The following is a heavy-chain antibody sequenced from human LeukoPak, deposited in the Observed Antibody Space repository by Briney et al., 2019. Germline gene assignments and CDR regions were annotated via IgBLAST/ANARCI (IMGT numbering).Heavy chain of an antibody. V-gene: IGHV3-30*02. CDR1: AFTISRYG. J-gene: IGHJ4*02. CDR3: ARRPDYAPAFDY. Sequence: TGGSLRLSCRASAFTISRYGMQWVRQAPGKGLEWVAYIHHDGSKYYYADAVRGRFTISRDESIDILYLQMNNLRPEDTAVYYCARRPDYAPAFDYWGQGTLVSVSS. CDR2: IHHDGSKY. D-gene: IGHD4/OR15-4a*01.